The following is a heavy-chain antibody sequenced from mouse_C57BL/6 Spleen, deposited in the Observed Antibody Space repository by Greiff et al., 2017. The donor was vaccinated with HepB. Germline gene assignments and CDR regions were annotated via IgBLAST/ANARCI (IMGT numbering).Heavy chain of an antibody. CDR2: ISYDGSN. CDR1: GYSITSGYY. D-gene: IGHD1-1*01. CDR3: ARAPPYYNGSSWYFDV. J-gene: IGHJ1*03. Sequence: EVKLMESGPGLVKPSQSLSLTCSVTGYSITSGYYWNWIRQFPGNKLEWMGYISYDGSNNYNPSLKNRSSITRDTSNNQFFLKLNSVTTEDTATYYCARAPPYYNGSSWYFDVWGTGTTVTVSS. V-gene: IGHV3-6*01.